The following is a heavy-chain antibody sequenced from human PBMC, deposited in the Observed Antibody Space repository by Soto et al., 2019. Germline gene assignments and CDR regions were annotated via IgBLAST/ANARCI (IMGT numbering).Heavy chain of an antibody. V-gene: IGHV4-39*07. CDR1: GDSINSYKYY. Sequence: SETLSLTCSVSGDSINSYKYYWGWIRQPPGKGLEWIGNIYYRGNTYYNPSLQSRVTISVDKSKSQFSLKLSSVTAADTAVYYCARGSEVEAVAGIIDYWGQGTLVTVSS. CDR2: IYYRGNT. CDR3: ARGSEVEAVAGIIDY. J-gene: IGHJ4*02. D-gene: IGHD6-19*01.